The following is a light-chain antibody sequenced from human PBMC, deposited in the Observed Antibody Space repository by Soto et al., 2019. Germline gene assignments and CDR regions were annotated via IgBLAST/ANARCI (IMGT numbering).Light chain of an antibody. CDR3: QQLNSYPIN. CDR1: QAISRN. Sequence: DIQLTQFPSFLSASVEDRVTIICRASQAISRNLAWYQQKSGKAPKLLIYAISTLQSGVPSRFSGSGSGTEFTLTISSLQPEDFATYYCQQLNSYPINFGQGTRLEIK. CDR2: AIS. V-gene: IGKV1-9*01. J-gene: IGKJ5*01.